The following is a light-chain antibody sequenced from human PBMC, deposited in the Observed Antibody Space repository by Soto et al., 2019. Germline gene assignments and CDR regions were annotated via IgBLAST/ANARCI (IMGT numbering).Light chain of an antibody. Sequence: EIVLTPSPGTLSLSPGERATLSCRASQSVSNNLAWYQQKPGQAPRLLIYGASTRATGIPARFSGSGSGTEFTLTISSLQSEDFAVYYCQQYNNWPPITFGQGTRLEIK. V-gene: IGKV3-15*01. CDR2: GAS. CDR1: QSVSNN. J-gene: IGKJ5*01. CDR3: QQYNNWPPIT.